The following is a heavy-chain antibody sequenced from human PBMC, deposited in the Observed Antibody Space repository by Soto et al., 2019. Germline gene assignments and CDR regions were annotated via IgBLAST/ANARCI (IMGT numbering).Heavy chain of an antibody. CDR1: GGTFSSYT. J-gene: IGHJ4*02. V-gene: IGHV1-69*02. D-gene: IGHD5-18*01. CDR2: IIPILGIA. CDR3: ARAGDTAKADTHPSLRY. Sequence: QVQLVQSGAEVKKPGSSVKVSCKASGGTFSSYTISWVRQAPGQGLEWMGRIIPILGIANYAQKFQGRVTITADKSTSTVYMEVSSLRSEDTAVYYCARAGDTAKADTHPSLRYWGQGTLVTVSS.